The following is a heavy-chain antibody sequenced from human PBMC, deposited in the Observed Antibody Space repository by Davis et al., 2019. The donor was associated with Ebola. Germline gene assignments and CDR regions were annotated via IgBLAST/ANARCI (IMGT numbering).Heavy chain of an antibody. V-gene: IGHV1-2*04. CDR2: INPNSGGT. Sequence: ASVKVSCKASGYTFTGYYMHWVRQAPGQGLEWMGWINPNSGGTNYAQKFQGWVTMTRDTSISTAYMELSRLRSDDTAVYYCARALPYCSSTSCYAQPYYYGMDVWGQGTTVTVSS. J-gene: IGHJ6*02. CDR1: GYTFTGYY. CDR3: ARALPYCSSTSCYAQPYYYGMDV. D-gene: IGHD2-2*01.